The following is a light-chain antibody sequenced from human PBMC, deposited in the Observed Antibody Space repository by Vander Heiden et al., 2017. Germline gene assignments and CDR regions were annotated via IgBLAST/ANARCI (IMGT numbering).Light chain of an antibody. V-gene: IGKV1-5*03. Sequence: DIQMTQSPSTLSASAGDRVTITCRASQSVTNWLAWYQQKPGKAPKILIYKASNLESGVPSRFSGSGSGTEFTLTISSLQPDDFATYYCHQENLYPWTFGQGTKVEIK. J-gene: IGKJ1*01. CDR2: KAS. CDR3: HQENLYPWT. CDR1: QSVTNW.